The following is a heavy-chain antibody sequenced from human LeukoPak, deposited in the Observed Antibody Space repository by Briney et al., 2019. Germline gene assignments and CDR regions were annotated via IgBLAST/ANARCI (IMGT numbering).Heavy chain of an antibody. J-gene: IGHJ4*02. CDR2: IYHSGST. Sequence: SQTLSLTCTVSGGSISSGYYWGWIRQPPGKGLEWIGSIYHSGSTYYNPSLKSRVTISVDTSKNQFSLKLSSVTAADTAVYYCASLVPAAPKGGYFDYWGQGTLVTVPS. CDR1: GGSISSGYY. V-gene: IGHV4-38-2*02. D-gene: IGHD2-2*01. CDR3: ASLVPAAPKGGYFDY.